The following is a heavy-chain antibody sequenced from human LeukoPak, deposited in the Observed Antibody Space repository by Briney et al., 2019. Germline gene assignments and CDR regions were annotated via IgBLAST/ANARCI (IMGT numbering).Heavy chain of an antibody. J-gene: IGHJ4*02. CDR2: ISHSGGST. Sequence: GGSLRLSCAASGFTFPTYAMTWVRQAPGKGLEWVSGISHSGGSTYYADSVKGRFTISRDNSKNTLYLQMNSLRAEDTAVYYCARDQDIVVVPAAIPLSYYFGYWGQGTLVTVSS. D-gene: IGHD2-2*01. CDR3: ARDQDIVVVPAAIPLSYYFGY. CDR1: GFTFPTYA. V-gene: IGHV3-23*01.